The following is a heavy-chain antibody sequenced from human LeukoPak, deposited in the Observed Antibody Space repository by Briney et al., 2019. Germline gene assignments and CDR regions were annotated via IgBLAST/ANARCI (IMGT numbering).Heavy chain of an antibody. J-gene: IGHJ4*02. Sequence: GRSLRLSCAASGFTFSSYAMHWVRQAPGKGLEWVAIISYDGSNKYYADSVKGRFTISRDNSKNTLYVQMNSLRAEDTALYYCARSIAAAGTSDDYWGQGTLVTVSS. D-gene: IGHD6-13*01. CDR2: ISYDGSNK. V-gene: IGHV3-30-3*01. CDR1: GFTFSSYA. CDR3: ARSIAAAGTSDDY.